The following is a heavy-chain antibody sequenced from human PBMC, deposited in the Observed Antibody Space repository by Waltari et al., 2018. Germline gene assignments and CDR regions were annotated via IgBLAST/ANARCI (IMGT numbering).Heavy chain of an antibody. D-gene: IGHD2-21*01. V-gene: IGHV4-34*01. CDR1: GGSCSGYY. J-gene: IGHJ6*03. CDR2: INHSGST. Sequence: QVQLQQWGAGLLKPSETLSLPCAVYGGSCSGYYWSWIRQPPGKGLEWIGEINHSGSTNYNPSLKSRVTISVDTSKNQFSLKRSSVTAADTAVYYCARNGIDYYYMDVWGKGTTVTVSS. CDR3: ARNGIDYYYMDV.